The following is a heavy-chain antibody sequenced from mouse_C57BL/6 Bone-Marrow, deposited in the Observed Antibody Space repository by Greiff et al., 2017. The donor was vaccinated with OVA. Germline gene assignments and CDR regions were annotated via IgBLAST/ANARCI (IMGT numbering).Heavy chain of an antibody. Sequence: EVMLVESGGDLVKPGGSLKLSCAASGFTFSSYGMSWVRQTPDKRLEWVATISSGGSYTYYPDSVKGRFTIYRDNAKNTLYLQMSRLKSEDTAMYYCARQGIYYYGSSYWYFDVWGTGTTVTVSS. CDR3: ARQGIYYYGSSYWYFDV. J-gene: IGHJ1*03. CDR1: GFTFSSYG. D-gene: IGHD1-1*01. CDR2: ISSGGSYT. V-gene: IGHV5-6*01.